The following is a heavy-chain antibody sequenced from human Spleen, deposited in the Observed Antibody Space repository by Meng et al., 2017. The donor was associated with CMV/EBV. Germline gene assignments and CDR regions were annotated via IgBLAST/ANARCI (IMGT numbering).Heavy chain of an antibody. D-gene: IGHD3-3*01. CDR3: ARLYGRVAPVATVAFWNGYFDY. CDR1: GYTFTGQY. Sequence: ASVKVSCKASGYTFTGQYIHWVRQAPGQGLEWMGIINPSDASTSYAQKFQGRVTMTSDTSTSTVYMELSSLRSEDTALYYCARLYGRVAPVATVAFWNGYFDYWGQGTLVTVSS. CDR2: INPSDAST. V-gene: IGHV1-46*01. J-gene: IGHJ4*02.